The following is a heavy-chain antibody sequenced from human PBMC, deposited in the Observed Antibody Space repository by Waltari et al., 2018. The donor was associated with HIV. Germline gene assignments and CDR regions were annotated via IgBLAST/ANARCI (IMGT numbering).Heavy chain of an antibody. Sequence: EVQLVESGGGLVQSGRSLRLSCSASGFTFGDYDLSWFRQAPGKGLEWVGFIRSKTYGGTTEYAASVKDRFTISRDDSKSIAYLQMNSLKTEDTAVYYCSRSRGYSYGYADYWGQGTLVTVSS. D-gene: IGHD5-18*01. CDR1: GFTFGDYD. J-gene: IGHJ4*02. V-gene: IGHV3-49*03. CDR3: SRSRGYSYGYADY. CDR2: IRSKTYGGTT.